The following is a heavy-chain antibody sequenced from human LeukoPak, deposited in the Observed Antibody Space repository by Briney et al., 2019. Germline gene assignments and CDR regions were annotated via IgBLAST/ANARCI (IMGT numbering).Heavy chain of an antibody. CDR3: ARAFLDCSSTSCYGFV. D-gene: IGHD2-2*01. CDR2: IIPIFGTA. J-gene: IGHJ6*02. V-gene: IGHV1-69*13. Sequence: SVKVSCKASGGTFSSYAISWVRQAPGQGLEWMGGIIPIFGTANYAQKFQGRVTITADESTSTAYMELSSLRSEDTAVYYCARAFLDCSSTSCYGFVWGQGTTVTVSS. CDR1: GGTFSSYA.